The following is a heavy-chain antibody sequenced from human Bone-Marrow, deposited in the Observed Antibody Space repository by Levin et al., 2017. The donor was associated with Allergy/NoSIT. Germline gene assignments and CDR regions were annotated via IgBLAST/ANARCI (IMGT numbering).Heavy chain of an antibody. Sequence: GESLKISCQASGYSFTDYWIGWVRQLPGKGLEWMGLIWPRDSHTKYSPSFQGQVTISADKSISTAYLQWTSLKASDTAVYYCARVDFYYYYVDVWAKGTTVIVSS. CDR1: GYSFTDYW. V-gene: IGHV5-51*01. CDR2: IWPRDSHT. J-gene: IGHJ6*03. CDR3: ARVDFYYYYVDV.